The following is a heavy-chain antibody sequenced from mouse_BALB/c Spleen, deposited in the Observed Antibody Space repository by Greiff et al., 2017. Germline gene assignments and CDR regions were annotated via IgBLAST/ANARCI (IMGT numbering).Heavy chain of an antibody. CDR1: GFSLTGYG. CDR2: IWGDGST. Sequence: QVQLKESGPGLVAPSQSLSITCTVSGFSLTGYGVNWVRQPPGKGLEWLGMIWGDGSTDYNSALKSRLSISKDNSKSQVFLKMNSLQTDDTARYYCARDSYYYGSSFDDWGQGTTLTVSS. D-gene: IGHD1-1*01. CDR3: ARDSYYYGSSFDD. V-gene: IGHV2-6-7*01. J-gene: IGHJ2*01.